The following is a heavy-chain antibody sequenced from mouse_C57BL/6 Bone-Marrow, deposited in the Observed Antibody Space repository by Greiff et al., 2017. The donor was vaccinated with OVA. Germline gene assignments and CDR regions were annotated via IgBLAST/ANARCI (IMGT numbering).Heavy chain of an antibody. J-gene: IGHJ1*03. CDR1: GYTFTSYW. CDR2: IHPSDSDT. Sequence: QVQLKQPGAELVKPGASVKMSCKASGYTFTSYWITWVKQRPGQGLEWIGRIHPSDSDTNYNQKFKGKATLTVDKSSSTAYMQLSSLTSEDSAVYYCAIGVLRYPSYFDVWGTGTTVTVSS. CDR3: AIGVLRYPSYFDV. V-gene: IGHV1-74*01. D-gene: IGHD1-1*01.